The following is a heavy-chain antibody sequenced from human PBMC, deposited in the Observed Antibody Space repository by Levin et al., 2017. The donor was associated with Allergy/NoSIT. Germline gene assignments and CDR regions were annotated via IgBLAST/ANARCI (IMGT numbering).Heavy chain of an antibody. CDR1: GFIFSDYY. V-gene: IGHV3-11*01. CDR3: AREQHQMYTTSSPDE. CDR2: ISSRGSTI. Sequence: GGSLRLSCAASGFIFSDYYMSWIRQAPGKGLEWVSYISSRGSTIYYADSVKGRFTISRDNAKDSLYLQMNTLRAEDTAVYYCAREQHQMYTTSSPDEWGQGTLVTVSS. J-gene: IGHJ4*02. D-gene: IGHD6-13*01.